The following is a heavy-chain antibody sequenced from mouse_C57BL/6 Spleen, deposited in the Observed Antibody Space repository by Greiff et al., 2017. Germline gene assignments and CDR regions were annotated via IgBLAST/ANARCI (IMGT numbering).Heavy chain of an antibody. CDR3: ARAGCGRFAY. Sequence: VQLQQPGAELVRPGSSVKLSCKASGYTFTSYWMQWVKQRPIQGLEWIGNIYPSDGGTHYNQKFKNKATLTVDTSSSTAYMQLSSLTSEDSAVYYCARAGCGRFAYWGQGTLVTVSA. CDR1: GYTFTSYW. CDR2: IYPSDGGT. J-gene: IGHJ3*01. V-gene: IGHV1-52*01. D-gene: IGHD3-3*01.